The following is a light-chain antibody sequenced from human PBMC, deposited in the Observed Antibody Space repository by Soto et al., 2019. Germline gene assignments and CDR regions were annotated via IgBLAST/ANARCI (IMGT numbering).Light chain of an antibody. J-gene: IGLJ1*01. CDR3: SSYAGSTPYV. Sequence: QSALTQPPSASGSPGQSVTISCTGTSSDVGGYNYVSWYQQHPGKAPKLMIYEVTKRPPGVPDRFSGSKSGNTASLTVSGLQAEDEADYYCSSYAGSTPYVFGTGTKVTVL. CDR2: EVT. CDR1: SSDVGGYNY. V-gene: IGLV2-8*01.